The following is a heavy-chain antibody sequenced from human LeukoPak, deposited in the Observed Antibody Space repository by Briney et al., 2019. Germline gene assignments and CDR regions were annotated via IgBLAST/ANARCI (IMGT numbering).Heavy chain of an antibody. CDR3: APLAVADDYFDY. Sequence: PGGSLRLSCAASGFTFSSYGMSWVRQAPGKGLEWVSSIGGSGVSTYYAGSVKGRFTISRDNSKNTLYLQMNSLRPEDTAVYYCAPLAVADDYFDYWGQGTLVTVSS. CDR1: GFTFSSYG. CDR2: IGGSGVST. J-gene: IGHJ4*02. V-gene: IGHV3-23*01. D-gene: IGHD6-19*01.